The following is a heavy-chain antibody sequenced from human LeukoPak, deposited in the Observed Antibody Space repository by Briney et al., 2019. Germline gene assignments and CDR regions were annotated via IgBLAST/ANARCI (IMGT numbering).Heavy chain of an antibody. V-gene: IGHV3-30*04. Sequence: PGGSLRLSCAASGFTFSSYAMHWVRQAPGKGLEWVAVISYDGSNKYYADSVKGRFTISRDNSKNTLYLQMNSLRAEDTAVYYCARDDYMDVWGRGTTVTVSS. CDR3: ARDDYMDV. CDR2: ISYDGSNK. J-gene: IGHJ6*03. CDR1: GFTFSSYA.